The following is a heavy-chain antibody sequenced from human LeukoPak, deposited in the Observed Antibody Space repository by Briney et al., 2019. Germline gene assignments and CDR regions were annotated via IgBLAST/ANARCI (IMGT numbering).Heavy chain of an antibody. CDR1: GFTFSSYW. D-gene: IGHD3-16*01. CDR3: ARSGVWGGSDAFDI. CDR2: INLDGSSA. J-gene: IGHJ3*02. Sequence: GGSLRLSCAASGFTFSSYWMHWVRHAPGKGLVWVSRINLDGSSANYADSVRGRFTISRDNAKNTLFLQMNSLRAEDTAVYYCARSGVWGGSDAFDIWGQGTMVTVSS. V-gene: IGHV3-74*01.